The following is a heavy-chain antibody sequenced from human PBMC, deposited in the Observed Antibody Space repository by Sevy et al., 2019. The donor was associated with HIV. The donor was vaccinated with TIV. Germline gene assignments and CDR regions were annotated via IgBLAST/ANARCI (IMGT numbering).Heavy chain of an antibody. J-gene: IGHJ4*02. D-gene: IGHD3-9*01. V-gene: IGHV3-15*01. CDR2: IKSKTDGGTR. CDR3: TAGLGTSDCDY. Sequence: GGSLRLSCAASGFSFTNAWMSWVRQAPGKGLEWVGRIKSKTDGGTRDFAAPVKGRFAISRDDSKSTFYLQMDSLQTDDTGVYYCTAGLGTSDCDYWGQGIKVCVSS. CDR1: GFSFTNAW.